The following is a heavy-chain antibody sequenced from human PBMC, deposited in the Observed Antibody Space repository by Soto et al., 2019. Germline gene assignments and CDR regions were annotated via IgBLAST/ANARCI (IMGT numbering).Heavy chain of an antibody. D-gene: IGHD3-22*01. CDR1: GFTFSLYS. Sequence: LRLSCAASGFTFSLYSMIWVRQAPGKGLEWVASITSSSSYIYYEDSLKGRFTISRDNAKNSPFLQLDSLRAEDTAVYFCVRARSTDSRPDYWGQGTLVTVSS. CDR2: ITSSSSYI. CDR3: VRARSTDSRPDY. V-gene: IGHV3-21*01. J-gene: IGHJ4*02.